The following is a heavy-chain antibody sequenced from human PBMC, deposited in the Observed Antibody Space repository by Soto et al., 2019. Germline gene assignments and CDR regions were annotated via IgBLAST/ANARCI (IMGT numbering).Heavy chain of an antibody. D-gene: IGHD6-6*01. CDR2: INPNSGGT. CDR3: ARESTAGIAAREVIGY. V-gene: IGHV1-2*02. J-gene: IGHJ4*02. CDR1: GYTFTGYY. Sequence: QVQLVQSGAEVKKPGASVKVSCKASGYTFTGYYMHWVRQAPGQGLEWMGWINPNSGGTNYAQKFQGRVTMTRDTSISTAYMALSRMRSDDTAVYYCARESTAGIAAREVIGYWGQGTLVTVSS.